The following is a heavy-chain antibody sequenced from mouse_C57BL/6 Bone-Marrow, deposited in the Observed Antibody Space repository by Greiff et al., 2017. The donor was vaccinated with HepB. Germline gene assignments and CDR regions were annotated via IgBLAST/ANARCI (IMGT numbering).Heavy chain of an antibody. CDR2: IDPSDSYT. J-gene: IGHJ2*01. CDR1: GYTFTSYW. V-gene: IGHV1-50*01. Sequence: VKLQQSGAELVKPGASVKLSCKASGYTFTSYWMQWVKQRPGQGLEWIGEIDPSDSYTNYNQKFKGKATLTVDTSSSTAYMQLSSLTSEDSAVYYCARDWGYWGQGTTLTVSS. CDR3: ARDWGY.